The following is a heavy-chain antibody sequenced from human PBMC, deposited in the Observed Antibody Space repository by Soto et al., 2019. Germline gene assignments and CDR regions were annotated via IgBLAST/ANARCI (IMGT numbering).Heavy chain of an antibody. V-gene: IGHV1-2*04. CDR3: ARGDSTDCSNGVCSFFYNHDMDV. CDR1: GYSFTDYH. Sequence: ASVKVSCKASGYSFTDYHIHWVRQAPGQGLEWLGRINPKSGGTSTAQKFQGWVTMTADTSISTASMELTRLTSDDTAIYYCARGDSTDCSNGVCSFFYNHDMDVWGQGTTVTV. D-gene: IGHD2-8*01. CDR2: INPKSGGT. J-gene: IGHJ6*02.